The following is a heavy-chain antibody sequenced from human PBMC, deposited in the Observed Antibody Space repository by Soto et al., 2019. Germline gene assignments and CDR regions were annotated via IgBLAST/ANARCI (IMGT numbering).Heavy chain of an antibody. CDR2: ISSGSATI. J-gene: IGHJ2*01. CDR1: GFTFSSFS. D-gene: IGHD6-6*01. Sequence: EVQLVESGGGLVQPGGSLRLSCAASGFTFSSFSMNWVRQAPGKGLEWVSYISSGSATIYYTDSVNGRYTISRDNAKSSLYLQVNSLTDEDTAVYYCARDSASYSSSSGSYWYFDLWGRGTLVTVSS. V-gene: IGHV3-48*02. CDR3: ARDSASYSSSSGSYWYFDL.